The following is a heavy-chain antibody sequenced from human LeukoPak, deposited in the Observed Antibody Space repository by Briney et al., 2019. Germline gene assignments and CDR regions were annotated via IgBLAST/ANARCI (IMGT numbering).Heavy chain of an antibody. CDR2: MNPNSGNT. CDR1: GYTFTSYD. Sequence: ASVKVSCKASGYTFTSYDINWVRQATGQGLEWMGWMNPNSGNTGYAQRFQGRVTMTRNTSITTAYMELSSLRSEDTAVYYCARDWAYYDFWSGYYGLDYWGQGTLVTVSS. CDR3: ARDWAYYDFWSGYYGLDY. J-gene: IGHJ4*02. V-gene: IGHV1-8*01. D-gene: IGHD3-3*01.